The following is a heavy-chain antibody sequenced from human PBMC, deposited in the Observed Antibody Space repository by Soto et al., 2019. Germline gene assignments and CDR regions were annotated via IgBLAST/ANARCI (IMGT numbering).Heavy chain of an antibody. CDR3: ARDYGGNSGAFDI. J-gene: IGHJ3*02. D-gene: IGHD4-17*01. CDR2: IDPGDSDT. Sequence: GESLKISCTVSGYSFTRYWISWVRQMPGKGLEWMGRIDPGDSDTRYSPSFQGQVTISADKSISTAYLQWSSLKASDTAMYYCARDYGGNSGAFDIWGQGTMVTVSS. CDR1: GYSFTRYW. V-gene: IGHV5-51*01.